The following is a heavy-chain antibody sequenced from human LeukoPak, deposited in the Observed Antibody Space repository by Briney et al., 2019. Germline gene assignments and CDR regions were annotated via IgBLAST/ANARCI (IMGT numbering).Heavy chain of an antibody. V-gene: IGHV4-59*08. CDR3: ARRGRETYDFWSGASPPYYFDY. CDR2: IYYSGST. J-gene: IGHJ4*02. Sequence: PSETLSLTCTVSGGSISSYYWSWIRQPPGKGLEWIGYIYYSGSTNYNPSLKSRVTISVDTSKNQFSLKLSSVTAADTAVYYCARRGRETYDFWSGASPPYYFDYWGQGTLVTVSS. D-gene: IGHD3/OR15-3a*01. CDR1: GGSISSYY.